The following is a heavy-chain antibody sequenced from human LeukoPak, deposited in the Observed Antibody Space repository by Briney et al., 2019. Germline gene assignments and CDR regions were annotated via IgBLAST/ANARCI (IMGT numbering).Heavy chain of an antibody. CDR2: ISSEGSST. CDR1: GFTFSIYW. CDR3: ARDISSGWWGPTKSLPLYFQH. V-gene: IGHV3-74*01. D-gene: IGHD6-19*01. Sequence: GGSLRLSCAASGFTFSIYWMHWVRQAPGKGLVWVSRISSEGSSTTYADSVKGRFTISRDNAKDTLYLQMNSLRAEDTAVYYCARDISSGWWGPTKSLPLYFQHWGQGTLVTVSS. J-gene: IGHJ1*01.